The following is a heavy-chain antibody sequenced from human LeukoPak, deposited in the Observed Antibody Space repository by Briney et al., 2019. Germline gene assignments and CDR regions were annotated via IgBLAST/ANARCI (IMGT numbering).Heavy chain of an antibody. V-gene: IGHV3-53*01. CDR3: ARGDDFWSGFH. CDR1: GFTVSSKY. CDR2: IKSGGST. D-gene: IGHD3-3*01. J-gene: IGHJ4*02. Sequence: GGSLSPSCAASGFTVSSKYMNWVRQAPGKGLEWVSVIKSGGSTFYADSVKGRFTISRDNSKNTLYLQMNNLRAEDTAVYYCARGDDFWSGFHWGQGTPVTVSS.